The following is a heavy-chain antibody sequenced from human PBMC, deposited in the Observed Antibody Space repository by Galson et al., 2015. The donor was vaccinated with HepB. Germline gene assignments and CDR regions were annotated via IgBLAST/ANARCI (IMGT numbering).Heavy chain of an antibody. J-gene: IGHJ3*02. CDR3: TSHVLRFLEWSDAFDI. Sequence: SLRLSCAASGFTFSGSAMHWVRQASGKGLEWDGRIRSKANSYATAYAASVKGRFTISRDDSKNTAYLQMNSLKTEDTAVYYCTSHVLRFLEWSDAFDIWGQGTMVTVSS. CDR2: IRSKANSYAT. V-gene: IGHV3-73*01. D-gene: IGHD3-3*01. CDR1: GFTFSGSA.